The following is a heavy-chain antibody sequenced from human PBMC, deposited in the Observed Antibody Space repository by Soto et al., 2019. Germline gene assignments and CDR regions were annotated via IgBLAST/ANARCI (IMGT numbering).Heavy chain of an antibody. V-gene: IGHV3-33*01. CDR3: ARDPIGPGIFDY. CDR1: GFTFSSYG. D-gene: IGHD1-26*01. J-gene: IGHJ4*02. Sequence: LRLSCVASGFTFSSYGMHWVRQAPGKGLEWVAVIWYDASDKYYAESVKGRFTISRDNTKNTMYLQMNSLRAEDTAVYYCARDPIGPGIFDYWGQGTLVTVSS. CDR2: IWYDASDK.